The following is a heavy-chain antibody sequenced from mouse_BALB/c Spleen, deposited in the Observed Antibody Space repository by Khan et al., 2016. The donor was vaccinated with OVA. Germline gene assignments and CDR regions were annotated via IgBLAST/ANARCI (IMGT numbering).Heavy chain of an antibody. Sequence: EVELVESGGELVKPGGSLKLSCAASGFSFSSYSMSWVRQTPDKRLEWVATISSGGDYTYYPDIVKGRFTISRDNAKNTLYLQMSSLKSEDTAMYYCASHLTGSFAYWGQGTLVTVSA. CDR2: ISSGGDYT. J-gene: IGHJ3*01. V-gene: IGHV5-6*01. CDR1: GFSFSSYS. CDR3: ASHLTGSFAY. D-gene: IGHD4-1*01.